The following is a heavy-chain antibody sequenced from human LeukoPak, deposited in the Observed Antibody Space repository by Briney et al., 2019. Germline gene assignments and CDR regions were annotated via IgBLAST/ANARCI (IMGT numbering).Heavy chain of an antibody. Sequence: SETLSLTCTVSDGSISSSSYYWGWIRQPPGKGLEWIGSIYYSGSTYYNPSLKSRVTISVDTSKNQFSLKLSSVTAADTAVYYCARLEVAGTSDYWGQGTLVTVSS. J-gene: IGHJ4*02. V-gene: IGHV4-39*01. D-gene: IGHD6-19*01. CDR1: DGSISSSSYY. CDR2: IYYSGST. CDR3: ARLEVAGTSDY.